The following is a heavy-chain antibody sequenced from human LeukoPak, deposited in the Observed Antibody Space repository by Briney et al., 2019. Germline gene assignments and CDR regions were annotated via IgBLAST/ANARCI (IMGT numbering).Heavy chain of an antibody. CDR3: ARVYARRRDLTIFGVVIPVRYFDL. CDR1: GGSISSYY. D-gene: IGHD3-3*01. Sequence: PSETLPLTCTVSGGSISSYYWSWIRQPPGKGLEWIGYIYYSGSTNYNPSLKSRVTISVDTSKNQFSLKLSSVTAADTAVYYCARVYARRRDLTIFGVVIPVRYFDLWGRGTLVTVSS. CDR2: IYYSGST. V-gene: IGHV4-59*01. J-gene: IGHJ2*01.